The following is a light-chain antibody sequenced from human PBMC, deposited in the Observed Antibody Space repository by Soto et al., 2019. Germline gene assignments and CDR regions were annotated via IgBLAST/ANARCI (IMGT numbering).Light chain of an antibody. Sequence: DIVMTQSPDSLAVSLGERATINCKSSQNILYSSNNKNYLAWYQHKPGQPPNLLIYWASTRESGVPDRFSGSGSGTDFTLTISSLQAEDVAVYYCQQYYSIPHTFDQGTKLEIK. CDR2: WAS. CDR1: QNILYSSNNKNY. V-gene: IGKV4-1*01. CDR3: QQYYSIPHT. J-gene: IGKJ2*01.